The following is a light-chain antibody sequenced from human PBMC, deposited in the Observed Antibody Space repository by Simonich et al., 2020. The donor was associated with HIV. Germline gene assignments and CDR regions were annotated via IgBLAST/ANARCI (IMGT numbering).Light chain of an antibody. CDR3: CSYAGSSTFVV. J-gene: IGLJ2*01. V-gene: IGLV2-23*01. CDR1: STDVGSYNL. CDR2: EGT. Sequence: QSALTQPVSVSWSPGQSITISCTGTSTDVGSYNLVSWYQQHPGKAPKLMIYEGTKRPAGVSNRFSGSKSGNTASLTISGLQSDDEADYYCCSYAGSSTFVVFGGGTKLTVV.